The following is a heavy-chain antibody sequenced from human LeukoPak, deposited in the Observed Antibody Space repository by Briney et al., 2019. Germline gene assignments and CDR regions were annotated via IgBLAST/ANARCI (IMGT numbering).Heavy chain of an antibody. CDR1: GGSISNYY. V-gene: IGHV4-59*01. J-gene: IGHJ4*02. Sequence: SETLSLTCTVSGGSISNYYWTWIRQSPGTGLEWIGYIYHSGSTNYNPSLKSRDTISVDTSKNQFSLKLSSVTAADTAVYYCAGGPADEFEYWGQGTLVTVSS. CDR2: IYHSGST. CDR3: AGGPADEFEY.